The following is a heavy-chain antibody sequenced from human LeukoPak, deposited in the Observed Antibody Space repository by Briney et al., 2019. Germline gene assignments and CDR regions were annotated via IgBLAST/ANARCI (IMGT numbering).Heavy chain of an antibody. D-gene: IGHD3-22*01. Sequence: ASVKVSCKASGYTFTSYGIGWVRQAPGQGLEWMGWISAYNGNTNYAQKLQGRVTMTTDTSTSTAYMELRSLRSDDTAVYYCAREATYYYDSSGYPYDYWGQGTLVTVSS. V-gene: IGHV1-18*01. J-gene: IGHJ4*02. CDR3: AREATYYYDSSGYPYDY. CDR2: ISAYNGNT. CDR1: GYTFTSYG.